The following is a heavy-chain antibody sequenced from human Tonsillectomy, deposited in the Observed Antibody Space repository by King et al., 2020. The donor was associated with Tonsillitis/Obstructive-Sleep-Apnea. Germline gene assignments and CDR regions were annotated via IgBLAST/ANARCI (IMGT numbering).Heavy chain of an antibody. Sequence: VQLVESGGGLVKPGGSLRLSSAASGFTFSSYSMNWVRQAPGKGLEWVSSISSSSSYIYYADSVKGRFTISRDNAKNSLYLQMNSLRAEDTAVYYCARDPRIAAAGRNWYFDLWGRGTLVTVSS. V-gene: IGHV3-21*01. CDR1: GFTFSSYS. CDR3: ARDPRIAAAGRNWYFDL. D-gene: IGHD6-13*01. J-gene: IGHJ2*01. CDR2: ISSSSSYI.